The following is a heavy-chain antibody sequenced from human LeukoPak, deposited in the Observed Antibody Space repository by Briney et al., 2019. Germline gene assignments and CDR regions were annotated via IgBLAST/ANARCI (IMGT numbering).Heavy chain of an antibody. V-gene: IGHV4-39*07. CDR3: ARESAERYFDY. D-gene: IGHD3-9*01. Sequence: SETLSLTCTVSGGSISSSSYYWGWIRQPPGKGLEWIGEINHSGSTNYNPSLKSRVTISVDTSKNQFSLKLSSVTAADTAVYYCARESAERYFDYWGQGTLVTVSS. J-gene: IGHJ4*02. CDR2: INHSGST. CDR1: GGSISSSSYY.